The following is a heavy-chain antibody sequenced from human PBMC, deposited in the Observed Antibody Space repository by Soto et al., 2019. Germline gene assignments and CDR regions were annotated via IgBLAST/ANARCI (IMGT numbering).Heavy chain of an antibody. CDR1: CGASSGYY. V-gene: IGHV4-4*07. J-gene: IGHJ5*02. CDR3: ARGQRFSDSFDP. CDR2: IYSSGGT. Sequence: LSLTCTVSCGASSGYYWTGVRQSAGKGLEWIGRIYSSGGTKYNPSLQSRVTMSLDTSKNQFSLRLTSVTAADTAVYYCARGQRFSDSFDPWGQGTLVNVSS. D-gene: IGHD3-3*01.